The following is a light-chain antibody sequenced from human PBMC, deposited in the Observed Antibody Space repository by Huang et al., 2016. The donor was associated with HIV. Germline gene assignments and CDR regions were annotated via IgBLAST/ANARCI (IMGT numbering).Light chain of an antibody. CDR3: QRYNGWPPYT. CDR2: GAA. CDR1: QNIDSN. Sequence: EIVMTQSPVTLSVSPGERATLSCRASQNIDSNLAWYQQKSGQAPRHLIYGAATRATGIPARYSGSGSGTEFTLTISRLQSADFVVYYCQRYNGWPPYTFGQGTKLEIK. V-gene: IGKV3-15*01. J-gene: IGKJ2*01.